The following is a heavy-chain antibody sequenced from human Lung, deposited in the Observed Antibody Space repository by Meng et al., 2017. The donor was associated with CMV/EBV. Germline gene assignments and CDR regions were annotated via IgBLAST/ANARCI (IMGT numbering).Heavy chain of an antibody. Sequence: FTFSNFAIHWVRQAPGKGLEWVAVISYDAKNKYYTDSVKGRFTLSRDNSKNTVNLQMNSLRVEDTAVYYCARAVGRGTWYGNWLDPWGQGTLVTVSS. CDR1: FTFSNFA. D-gene: IGHD4-17*01. CDR2: ISYDAKNK. J-gene: IGHJ5*02. CDR3: ARAVGRGTWYGNWLDP. V-gene: IGHV3-30*04.